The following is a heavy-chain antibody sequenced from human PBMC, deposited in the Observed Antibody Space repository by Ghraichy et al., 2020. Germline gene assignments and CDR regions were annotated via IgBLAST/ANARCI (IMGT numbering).Heavy chain of an antibody. J-gene: IGHJ3*02. CDR3: ARDPTAGYSYGYFYDAFDI. V-gene: IGHV3-30*04. CDR1: GFTFSSYA. D-gene: IGHD5-18*01. CDR2: ISYDGSNK. Sequence: LSLTCAASGFTFSSYAMHWVRQAPGKGLEWVAVISYDGSNKYYADSVKGRFTISRDNSKNTLYLQMNSLRAEDTAVYYCARDPTAGYSYGYFYDAFDIWGQGTMVTVSS.